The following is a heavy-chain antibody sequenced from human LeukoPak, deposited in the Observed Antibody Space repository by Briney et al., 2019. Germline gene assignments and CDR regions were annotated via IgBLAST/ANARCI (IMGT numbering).Heavy chain of an antibody. CDR3: ARSPLYQSFDY. J-gene: IGHJ4*02. V-gene: IGHV5-51*01. CDR2: IFPADSDT. Sequence: GGSLKISCKGSGYTFGSNWIAWVRQMPGKGLELMGIIFPADSDTRLSPSFQGQVTISVDKSISTAYLQWSSLKASDTAMYYCARSPLYQSFDYWGQGTLVTVSS. CDR1: GYTFGSNW. D-gene: IGHD2-8*01.